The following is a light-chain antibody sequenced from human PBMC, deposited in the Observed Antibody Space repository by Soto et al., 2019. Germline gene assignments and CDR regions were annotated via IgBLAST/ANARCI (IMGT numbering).Light chain of an antibody. CDR2: EVT. Sequence: SALTQPPSASGSPGQSVTISCTGTSSDIANYKYVSWYQQHPGKAPKLIIYEVTERPSGVPDRFSGSKSGNTASLTVSGLQAEDEALYYCSSNVGSNNFVFGTGTKVTV. CDR3: SSNVGSNNFV. J-gene: IGLJ1*01. CDR1: SSDIANYKY. V-gene: IGLV2-8*01.